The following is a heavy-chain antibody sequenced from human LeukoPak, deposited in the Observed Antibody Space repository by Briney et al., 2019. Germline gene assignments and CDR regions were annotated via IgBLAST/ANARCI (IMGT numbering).Heavy chain of an antibody. Sequence: GGSLRLSCAASGFTFNNYAMTWVRQAPGKGLEYVSAIVSNGDSTYYADSVKGRFTISRDNAKNTLYLQMSSLRPDDTAVYYCVNPGWYYDSSGYSYYYGMDVWGQGTTVTVSS. D-gene: IGHD3-22*01. V-gene: IGHV3-64D*09. CDR3: VNPGWYYDSSGYSYYYGMDV. CDR1: GFTFNNYA. J-gene: IGHJ6*02. CDR2: IVSNGDST.